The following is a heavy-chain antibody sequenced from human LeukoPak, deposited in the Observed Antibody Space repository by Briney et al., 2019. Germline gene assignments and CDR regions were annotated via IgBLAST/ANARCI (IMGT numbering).Heavy chain of an antibody. CDR1: GGTFSSYA. V-gene: IGHV1-69*05. CDR2: IIPIFGTA. Sequence: SVKVSCKASGGTFSSYAISWVRQAPGQGLEWMGGIIPIFGTANYAQKFQGRVTITTDESTSTAYMELSSLRSEDTAVYYCASWGDIVEVPAALRIWGQGTMVTVSS. J-gene: IGHJ3*02. CDR3: ASWGDIVEVPAALRI. D-gene: IGHD2-2*01.